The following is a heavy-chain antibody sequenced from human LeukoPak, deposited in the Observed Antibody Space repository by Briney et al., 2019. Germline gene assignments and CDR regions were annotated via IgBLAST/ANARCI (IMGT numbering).Heavy chain of an antibody. J-gene: IGHJ4*02. D-gene: IGHD5-12*01. V-gene: IGHV3-30*18. CDR3: AKNREATMKVVWGGGFIFRPFGS. CDR2: LSSDGSTK. Sequence: GRSLRLSCAASGFTFSNYGMHWVRQAPGKGLEWVALLSSDGSTKTYADSVRGRFTISRDKSNDTLYLQMDGLRTEDTAVYYLAKNREATMKVVWGGGFIFRPFGSWGQGTPVTVSS. CDR1: GFTFSNYG.